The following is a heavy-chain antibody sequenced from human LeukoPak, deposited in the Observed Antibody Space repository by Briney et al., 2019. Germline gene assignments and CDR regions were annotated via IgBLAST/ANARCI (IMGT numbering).Heavy chain of an antibody. J-gene: IGHJ4*02. CDR1: GYTFTDYS. CDR3: ATDRGYYYDAPVG. Sequence: ASVKVSCKASGYTFTDYSMHWVRQAPGKGLEWMGGFDPEDGETIYAQKFQGRVTMTEDTSTDTAYMELSSLRSEDTAVYYCATDRGYYYDAPVGWGQGTLVTVSS. D-gene: IGHD3-22*01. V-gene: IGHV1-24*01. CDR2: FDPEDGET.